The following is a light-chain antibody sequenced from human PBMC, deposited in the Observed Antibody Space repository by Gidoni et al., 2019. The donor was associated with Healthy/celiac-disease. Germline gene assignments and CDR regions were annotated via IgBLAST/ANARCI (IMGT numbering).Light chain of an antibody. J-gene: IGKJ1*01. CDR2: AAY. Sequence: DIQMTQSPSSLSASVGDRVTITCRGSQGIRNDLDWDQQKPGKAPKRLIYAAYSLQRGVPSRFSGSGPGTEVTLTISSLQPEDFATYYCLQHNSYPRTFGQGTKVEIK. V-gene: IGKV1-17*01. CDR1: QGIRND. CDR3: LQHNSYPRT.